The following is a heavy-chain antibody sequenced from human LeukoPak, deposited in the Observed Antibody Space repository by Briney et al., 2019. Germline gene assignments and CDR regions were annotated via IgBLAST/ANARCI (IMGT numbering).Heavy chain of an antibody. V-gene: IGHV3-53*01. D-gene: IGHD6-13*01. CDR2: ISSGGTT. Sequence: GGSLRLSCAGSGFTVRSNYMSWARQAPGKGLEWVSLISSGGTTHYADSVKGRFTISRDTSMNTVSLQMNSLRAEDTAVYYCARDEWGAAVHIWGQGTLVTVSS. J-gene: IGHJ4*02. CDR3: ARDEWGAAVHI. CDR1: GFTVRSNY.